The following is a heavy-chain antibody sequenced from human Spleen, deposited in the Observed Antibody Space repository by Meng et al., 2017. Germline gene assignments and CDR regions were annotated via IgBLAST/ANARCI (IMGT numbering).Heavy chain of an antibody. D-gene: IGHD3-9*01. V-gene: IGHV4-59*01. CDR3: ARGSLYDILTGYLRPGRDWYFDL. J-gene: IGHJ2*01. CDR2: IYYSGST. Sequence: GSLRLSCAASGFTFSSYAMSWVRQAPGKGLEWIGYIYYSGSTNYNPSLKSRVTISVDTSKNQFSLKLSSVTAADTAVYYCARGSLYDILTGYLRPGRDWYFDLWGRGTLVTVSS. CDR1: GFTFSSYA.